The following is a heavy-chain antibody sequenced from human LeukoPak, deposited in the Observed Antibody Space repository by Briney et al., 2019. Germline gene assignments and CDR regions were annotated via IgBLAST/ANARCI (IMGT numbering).Heavy chain of an antibody. CDR3: ASSWDAFDI. CDR2: ISYDGSNK. Sequence: GGSLRLSCAASGFTFSSYSMNWVRQAPGKGLEWVAVISYDGSNKYYADSVKGRFTISRDNSKNTLYLQMNSLRAEDTAVYYCASSWDAFDIWGQGTMVTVSS. CDR1: GFTFSSYS. J-gene: IGHJ3*02. V-gene: IGHV3-30*03.